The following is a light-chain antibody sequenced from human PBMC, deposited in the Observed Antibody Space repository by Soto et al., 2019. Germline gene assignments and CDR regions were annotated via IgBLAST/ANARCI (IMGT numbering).Light chain of an antibody. J-gene: IGKJ4*01. Sequence: EIVMTQSPATLSVSPGESVTLSCRASQNIGDDLAWYQHKPGQVPRLLIYDASKKATGVPARFSGFGSATEFTLTINSLQSEDFAIYYCQRYNNWPLTFGGGIKV. CDR3: QRYNNWPLT. CDR1: QNIGDD. CDR2: DAS. V-gene: IGKV3D-15*01.